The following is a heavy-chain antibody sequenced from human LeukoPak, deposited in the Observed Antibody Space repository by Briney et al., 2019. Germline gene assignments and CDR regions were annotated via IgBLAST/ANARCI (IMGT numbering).Heavy chain of an antibody. V-gene: IGHV4-34*01. J-gene: IGHJ4*02. D-gene: IGHD5-12*01. Sequence: PSETLSLTCAVYGGSFSGYYWSWIRQRPGKGLEWIGEINHSGSTNYNPSLKSRVTISVDTSKNQFSLKLSSVTAADTAVYYCARVKTLKWLRLRGYFDYWGQGTLVTVSS. CDR1: GGSFSGYY. CDR3: ARVKTLKWLRLRGYFDY. CDR2: INHSGST.